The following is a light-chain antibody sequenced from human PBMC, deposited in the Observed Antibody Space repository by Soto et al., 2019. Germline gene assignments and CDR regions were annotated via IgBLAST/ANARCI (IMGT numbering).Light chain of an antibody. Sequence: QPVLTQPPSASGTPGQTVTFSCYGSSSNIGSNTVNWYQQLPGTAPKLLIYSNSQRPSGVPDRLSGSKSGTSASLAISGLQSEDEADYYCAAWDDNLDGPVFGGGTKLTVL. CDR1: SSNIGSNT. CDR2: SNS. V-gene: IGLV1-44*01. CDR3: AAWDDNLDGPV. J-gene: IGLJ2*01.